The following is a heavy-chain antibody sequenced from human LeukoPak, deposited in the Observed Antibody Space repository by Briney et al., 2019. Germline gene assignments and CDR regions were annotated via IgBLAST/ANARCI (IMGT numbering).Heavy chain of an antibody. CDR2: INHSGST. V-gene: IGHV4-34*01. CDR3: ARGQVVVVPAAPNWFDP. D-gene: IGHD2-2*01. CDR1: GGSFSGYY. Sequence: SETLSLTCAVYGGSFSGYYWSWIRQPPGKGLEWIGEINHSGSTIYNPYLKSRVTISVDTSKNQFSLKLSSVTAADTAVYYCARGQVVVVPAAPNWFDPGAQGTLVTVSS. J-gene: IGHJ5*02.